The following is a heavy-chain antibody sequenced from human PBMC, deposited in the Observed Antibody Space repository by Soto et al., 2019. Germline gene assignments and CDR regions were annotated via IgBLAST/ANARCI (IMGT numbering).Heavy chain of an antibody. CDR2: FNPTSGST. J-gene: IGHJ4*02. CDR3: ARDLAAGDY. Sequence: QVQLVQSGAEVKKPGASVKLSCKASGYTFINYYIHWVRQAPGQGLEWMGIFNPTSGSTNYAQKFQGIVTLTMETSTRNVYMELSSLRFDDTAVYYCARDLAAGDYWGQGTLVTVSS. D-gene: IGHD6-13*01. V-gene: IGHV1-46*01. CDR1: GYTFINYY.